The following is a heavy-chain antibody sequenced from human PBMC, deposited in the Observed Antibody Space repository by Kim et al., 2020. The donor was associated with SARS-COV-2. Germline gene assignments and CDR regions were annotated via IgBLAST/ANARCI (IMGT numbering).Heavy chain of an antibody. J-gene: IGHJ4*02. V-gene: IGHV4-31*02. D-gene: IGHD4-17*01. CDR3: ASLNGDHGGYHLYYFDY. Sequence: LKSRLNISVDTSKNQFSLRLSSVTAADTAVYYCASLNGDHGGYHLYYFDYWGQGTLVTVSS.